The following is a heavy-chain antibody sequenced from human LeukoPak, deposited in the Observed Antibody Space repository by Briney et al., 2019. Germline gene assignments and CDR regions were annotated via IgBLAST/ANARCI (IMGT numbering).Heavy chain of an antibody. D-gene: IGHD3-10*01. CDR2: MKQDGSEK. J-gene: IGHJ4*02. CDR3: AREGGLDGSGSYELGY. Sequence: PGGSLRLSCSASGFMFSSYWMHWVRQAPGKGLEWVADMKQDGSEKYYVDSVKGRFTISRDNAKNSLYLQMNSLRAEDTAVYYCAREGGLDGSGSYELGYWGQGTLVTVSS. CDR1: GFMFSSYW. V-gene: IGHV3-7*01.